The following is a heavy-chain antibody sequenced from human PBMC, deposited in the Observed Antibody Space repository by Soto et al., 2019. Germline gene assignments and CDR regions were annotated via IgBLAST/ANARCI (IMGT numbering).Heavy chain of an antibody. CDR3: ARDSGAALYGEDALDI. D-gene: IGHD3-10*01. V-gene: IGHV1-18*04. CDR1: GYSFSGYD. CDR2: VSTSIRST. J-gene: IGHJ3*02. Sequence: QGKLVQSGPEVKKPGASVKVSCTASGYSFSGYDITWVRQAPGQGLEWLGWVSTSIRSTMSAEKLQGRLTRTTDTSTTTADLERRGLTSDDTAVYYCARDSGAALYGEDALDIWGQGTMVSVSS.